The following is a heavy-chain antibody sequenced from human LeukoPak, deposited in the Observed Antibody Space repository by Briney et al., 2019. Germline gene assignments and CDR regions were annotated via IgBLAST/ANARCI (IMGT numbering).Heavy chain of an antibody. V-gene: IGHV1-2*04. Sequence: ASVKVSCKASGYTFTSYDINWVRQAPGQGLEWMGWINPNSGGTNYAQKFQGWVTMTRDTSISTAYMELSRLRSDDTAVYYCARGGEQQLVLIDYWGQGTLVTVSS. CDR3: ARGGEQQLVLIDY. CDR2: INPNSGGT. D-gene: IGHD6-13*01. J-gene: IGHJ4*02. CDR1: GYTFTSYD.